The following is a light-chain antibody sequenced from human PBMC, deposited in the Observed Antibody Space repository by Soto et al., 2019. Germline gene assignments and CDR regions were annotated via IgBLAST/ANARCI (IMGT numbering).Light chain of an antibody. Sequence: IPLTQSPSSLSASVGDRVTITCRASQGISSYLAWYQHKPGKAPKLLIYAASTLQSGVPSRFSGSVSGTDFTLTISRLQPEDFATYYCQHYNSYSEAFGQGTRWIS. CDR2: AAS. CDR3: QHYNSYSEA. J-gene: IGKJ1*01. V-gene: IGKV1-9*01. CDR1: QGISSY.